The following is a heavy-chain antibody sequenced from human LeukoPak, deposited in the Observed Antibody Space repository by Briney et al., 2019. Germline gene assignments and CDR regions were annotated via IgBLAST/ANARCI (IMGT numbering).Heavy chain of an antibody. CDR1: GFTFSSYA. CDR3: AAKGSIPILGVANSNWFDP. V-gene: IGHV3-23*01. CDR2: ISGSGGST. Sequence: GGSLRLSCAASGFTFSSYAMSWVRQAPGKGLEWVSAISGSGGSTFYAHSVKGRFTISRDNSKNTLYLQMNSLRAEDSAVYYCAAKGSIPILGVANSNWFDPWGQGPLLPVSS. J-gene: IGHJ5*02. D-gene: IGHD3-3*01.